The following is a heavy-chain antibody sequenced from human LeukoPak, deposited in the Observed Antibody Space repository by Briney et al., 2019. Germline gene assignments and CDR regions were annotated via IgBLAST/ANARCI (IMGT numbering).Heavy chain of an antibody. V-gene: IGHV7-4-1*02. Sequence: VASVKVSCKASGYTFSRYAIHWVRQAPGQGLEWMGWINTNTGNPTHAQGFTGRFVFSSDTSVSTAYLQISSLKAEDTAVYYCARDIPNWATDVWGQGTTVTVSS. CDR2: INTNTGNP. CDR3: ARDIPNWATDV. D-gene: IGHD5-24*01. J-gene: IGHJ6*02. CDR1: GYTFSRYA.